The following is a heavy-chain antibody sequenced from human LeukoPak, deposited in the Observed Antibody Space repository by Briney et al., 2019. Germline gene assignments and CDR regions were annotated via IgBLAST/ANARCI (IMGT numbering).Heavy chain of an antibody. CDR1: GGSISSGDYY. D-gene: IGHD3-10*01. J-gene: IGHJ4*02. CDR3: ARHGGPGSYFDY. V-gene: IGHV4-39*01. Sequence: SQTLSLTCTVSGGSISSGDYYCGWIRQPPGKELEWIGSMYYSGSSYYNPPVKSRVTISVATSKNQFSLKLSSVTASDTAVYYCARHGGPGSYFDYWGQGTLVTVSS. CDR2: MYYSGSS.